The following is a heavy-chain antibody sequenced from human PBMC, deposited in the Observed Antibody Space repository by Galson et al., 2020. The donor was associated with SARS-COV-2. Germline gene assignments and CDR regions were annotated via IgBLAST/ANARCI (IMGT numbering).Heavy chain of an antibody. Sequence: SETLSLTCTVSGGSINSGSYYWSWIRQPAGKGLEWIGRIYTSGSTNYNPSLKSRATISLDTSKNQFSLRLSSVTAADTAVYYCARESRWGLYFNDGGQGTLVTVAS. CDR1: GGSINSGSYY. V-gene: IGHV4-61*02. CDR2: IYTSGST. CDR3: ARESRWGLYFND. J-gene: IGHJ4*02. D-gene: IGHD1-26*01.